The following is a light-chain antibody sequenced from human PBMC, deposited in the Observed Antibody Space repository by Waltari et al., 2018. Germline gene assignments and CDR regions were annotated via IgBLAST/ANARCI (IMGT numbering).Light chain of an antibody. V-gene: IGKV1-5*03. J-gene: IGKJ1*01. CDR2: KAS. CDR3: QQYNSYSST. Sequence: DIQMTQSPSTLSASVGYRVTITCRASQSINKYLAWYQQKPGKAPKLLIYKASNLESGVPSRFSGSGSGTEFTLTISSLQPDDFATYYCQQYNSYSSTFGQGTKVEIK. CDR1: QSINKY.